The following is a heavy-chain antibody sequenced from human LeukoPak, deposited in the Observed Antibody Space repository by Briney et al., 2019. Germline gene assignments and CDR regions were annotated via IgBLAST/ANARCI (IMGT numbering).Heavy chain of an antibody. Sequence: SETLSLTCAVYGGSFSGYYWSWIRQPPGKGLEWIGEIYHSGSTNYNPSLKSRVTISVDTSKNQFSLKPSSVTAAATAVYYCARGHGDYYFDYWGQGTLVTVSS. CDR2: IYHSGST. D-gene: IGHD4-17*01. J-gene: IGHJ4*02. V-gene: IGHV4-34*01. CDR3: ARGHGDYYFDY. CDR1: GGSFSGYY.